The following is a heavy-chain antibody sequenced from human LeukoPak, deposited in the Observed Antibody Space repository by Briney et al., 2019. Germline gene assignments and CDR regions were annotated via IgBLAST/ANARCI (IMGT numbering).Heavy chain of an antibody. V-gene: IGHV3-9*01. CDR1: GFTFDDYA. J-gene: IGHJ4*02. Sequence: GGSPRLSCAASGFTFDDYAMHWVRQAPGKGLEWVSGISWNSGSIGYADSVKGRFTISRDNAKNSLYLQMNSLRAEDTALYYCATNTRWGQGTLVTVSS. CDR3: ATNTR. D-gene: IGHD2-2*01. CDR2: ISWNSGSI.